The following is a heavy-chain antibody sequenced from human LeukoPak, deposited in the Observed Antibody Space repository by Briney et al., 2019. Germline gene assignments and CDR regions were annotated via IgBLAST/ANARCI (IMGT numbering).Heavy chain of an antibody. CDR1: GFSFNTRGMS. CDR2: IDWDDDK. CDR3: ARYSVSYYYYDY. Sequence: GPTLVKFTQTLTLTCTFSGFSFNTRGMSVSWIRQPPGKALEWLARIDWDDDKYYSTSLKTRLTISKDTSKNQVVLTLTHVDPLDTATYYCARYSVSYYYYDYWGQGTLVTVSS. D-gene: IGHD3-10*01. J-gene: IGHJ4*02. V-gene: IGHV2-70*11.